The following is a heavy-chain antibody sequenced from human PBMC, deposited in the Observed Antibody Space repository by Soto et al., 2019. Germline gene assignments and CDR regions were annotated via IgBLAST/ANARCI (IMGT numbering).Heavy chain of an antibody. CDR1: GYTFTSYS. V-gene: IGHV1-3*01. CDR2: INAGNGNT. Sequence: APVKGSCKASGYTFTSYSMPWGRPAPGQRLEWMGWINAGNGNTKYSQKFQGRVTITRDTSTSTVYMELSSLRSDDTAVYYCAKGLGYCSGPSCHDTFDIWGQGTLVTVSS. CDR3: AKGLGYCSGPSCHDTFDI. D-gene: IGHD2-15*01. J-gene: IGHJ3*02.